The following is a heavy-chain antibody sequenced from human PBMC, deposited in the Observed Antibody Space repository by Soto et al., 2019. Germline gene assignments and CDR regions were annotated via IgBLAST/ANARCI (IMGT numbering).Heavy chain of an antibody. Sequence: GGSRRLSFAASGFTFSSYAMSWVRQAPGNGLEWVSAISGSGGSTYYADSVKGRFTISRDNSKNTLYLQMNSLRAEDTAVYYCAKSDEDSSGYYSLFDYWGQGTLVTVSS. D-gene: IGHD3-22*01. V-gene: IGHV3-23*01. CDR2: ISGSGGST. CDR3: AKSDEDSSGYYSLFDY. CDR1: GFTFSSYA. J-gene: IGHJ4*02.